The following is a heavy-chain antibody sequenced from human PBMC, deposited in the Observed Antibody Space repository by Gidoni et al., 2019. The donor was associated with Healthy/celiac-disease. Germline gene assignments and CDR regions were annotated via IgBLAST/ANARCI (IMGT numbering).Heavy chain of an antibody. J-gene: IGHJ6*02. CDR3: AKGRTPRYYYYGMDV. Sequence: QVQLVESGGGVVQPGRSLRLSCSASGFTFSSYGMHWVRQAPGTGLEWVAVISYDGSNKYYADSVKGRFTISRDNSKNTLYLQMNSLRAEDTAVYYCAKGRTPRYYYYGMDVWGQGTTVTVSS. CDR2: ISYDGSNK. V-gene: IGHV3-30*18. CDR1: GFTFSSYG.